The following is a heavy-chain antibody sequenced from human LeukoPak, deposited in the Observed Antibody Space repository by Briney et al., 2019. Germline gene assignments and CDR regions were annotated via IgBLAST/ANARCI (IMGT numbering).Heavy chain of an antibody. V-gene: IGHV3-30*04. CDR3: AKVNIPMTTVTIGNAFDI. J-gene: IGHJ3*02. CDR2: ISYDGSNK. CDR1: GFTFSSHA. D-gene: IGHD4-17*01. Sequence: KPGGSLRLSCAASGFTFSSHAIHWVRQAPGKGLEWVAVISYDGSNKYYADSVKGRFTISRDNSKNTLYLQMNSLRAEDTAVYYCAKVNIPMTTVTIGNAFDIWGQGTMVTVSS.